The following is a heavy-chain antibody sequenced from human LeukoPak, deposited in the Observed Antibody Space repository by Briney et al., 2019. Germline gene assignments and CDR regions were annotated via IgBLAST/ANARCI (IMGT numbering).Heavy chain of an antibody. Sequence: SETLSLTCTVSGGSISSYYWSWIRQPPGKGLEWIGYIYYSGGTNYNPSLKSRVTISVDTSKNQFSLKLSSVTAADTAVYYCAKRKDGWSLYYYYYMDVWGKGTTVTVSS. D-gene: IGHD6-19*01. J-gene: IGHJ6*03. CDR2: IYYSGGT. V-gene: IGHV4-59*08. CDR1: GGSISSYY. CDR3: AKRKDGWSLYYYYYMDV.